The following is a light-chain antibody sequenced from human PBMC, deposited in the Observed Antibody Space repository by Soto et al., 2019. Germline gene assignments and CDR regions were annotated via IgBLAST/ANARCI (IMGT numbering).Light chain of an antibody. V-gene: IGLV6-57*04. CDR1: SGTIASNY. CDR2: EDS. J-gene: IGLJ2*01. CDR3: QSYNTTTHVI. Sequence: NFMLTQPHSVSESPGKTVTISCTRSSGTIASNYVQWYQHRPGSAPTTVIYEDSQRPSGVPDRFSGSIDSSSNSASLTISGLKHEDEADYYCQSYNTTTHVIFGGGTKLTVL.